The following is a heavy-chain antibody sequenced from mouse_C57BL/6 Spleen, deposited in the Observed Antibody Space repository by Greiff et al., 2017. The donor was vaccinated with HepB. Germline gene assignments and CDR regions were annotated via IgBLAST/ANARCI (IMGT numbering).Heavy chain of an antibody. CDR3: AREGHYYGSRFYAMDY. D-gene: IGHD1-1*01. CDR2: IYPGDGDT. J-gene: IGHJ4*01. V-gene: IGHV1-82*01. Sequence: VKLQQSGPELVKPGASVKISCKASGYAFSSSWMNWVKQRPGKGLEWIGRIYPGDGDTNYNGKFKGKATLTADKSSSTAYMQLSSLTSEDSAVYFCAREGHYYGSRFYAMDYWGQGTSVTVSS. CDR1: GYAFSSSW.